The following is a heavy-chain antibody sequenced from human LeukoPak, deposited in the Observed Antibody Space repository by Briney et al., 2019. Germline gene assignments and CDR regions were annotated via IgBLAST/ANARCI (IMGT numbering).Heavy chain of an antibody. V-gene: IGHV4-61*02. CDR1: GGSISSGSYY. D-gene: IGHD1-26*01. CDR2: IYTSGST. CDR3: ARGSGSYLYYYYYMDV. J-gene: IGHJ6*03. Sequence: PSQTLSLTXTVSGGSISSGSYYWSWIRQPAGKGLEWIGRIYTSGSTNYNPSLKSRVTISVDTSKNQFSLKLSSVTAADTAVYYCARGSGSYLYYYYYMDVWGKGTTVTVSS.